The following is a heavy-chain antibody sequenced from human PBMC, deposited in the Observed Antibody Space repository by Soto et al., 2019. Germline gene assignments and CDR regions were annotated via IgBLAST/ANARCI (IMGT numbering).Heavy chain of an antibody. CDR3: ATVTIFGVPIIWNWFGP. Sequence: SETLSLTCTVSGGSISSSSYYWGWIRQHPGKGLEWIGSIYYSGSPYYNPSLKSRVTISVDTSKNQFSLKLSSVTAADTAVYYCATVTIFGVPIIWNWFGPWGQGTLVTVSS. V-gene: IGHV4-39*01. D-gene: IGHD3-3*01. CDR2: IYYSGSP. CDR1: GGSISSSSYY. J-gene: IGHJ5*02.